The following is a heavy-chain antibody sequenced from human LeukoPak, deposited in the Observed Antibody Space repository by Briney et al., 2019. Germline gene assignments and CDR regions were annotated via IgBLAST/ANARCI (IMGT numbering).Heavy chain of an antibody. CDR3: ARVVLIAPYDAFDI. CDR1: GFTFSSYS. D-gene: IGHD2-21*01. Sequence: KPGGSLRLSCAASGFTFSSYSMNWVRQARGKGLEWVSSISSSSSYIYYADSVKGRFTISRDNAKNSLYLQMNSLRAEDTAVYYCARVVLIAPYDAFDIWGQGTMVTVSS. CDR2: ISSSSSYI. J-gene: IGHJ3*02. V-gene: IGHV3-21*01.